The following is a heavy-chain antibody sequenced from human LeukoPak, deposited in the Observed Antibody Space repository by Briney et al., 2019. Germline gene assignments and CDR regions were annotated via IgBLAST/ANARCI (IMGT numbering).Heavy chain of an antibody. CDR2: ISGSGGST. D-gene: IGHD2-15*01. CDR3: GRDPPGSRIRMAAFDH. V-gene: IGHV3-23*01. J-gene: IGHJ4*02. CDR1: GFTFSSYA. Sequence: GGSLRLSCAASGFTFSSYAMSWVRQAPGKGLEWVSAISGSGGSTYYADSVKGRFTISRDNSKNTLYLQMNSLRPEDTAVYYCGRDPPGSRIRMAAFDHSGQGTLLTVSS.